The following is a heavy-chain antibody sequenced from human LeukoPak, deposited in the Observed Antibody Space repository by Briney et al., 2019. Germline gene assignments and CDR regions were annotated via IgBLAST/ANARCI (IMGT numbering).Heavy chain of an antibody. CDR2: ISYDGSNK. Sequence: PGGSLRLSCAASRFTFSSYAMHWVRQAPGKGLEWVAVISYDGSNKYYADSVKGRFAISRDNSKNTLYLQMNSLRAEDTAVYYCARANYGSGSYFDYWGQGTLVTVSS. V-gene: IGHV3-30*09. J-gene: IGHJ4*02. D-gene: IGHD3-10*01. CDR3: ARANYGSGSYFDY. CDR1: RFTFSSYA.